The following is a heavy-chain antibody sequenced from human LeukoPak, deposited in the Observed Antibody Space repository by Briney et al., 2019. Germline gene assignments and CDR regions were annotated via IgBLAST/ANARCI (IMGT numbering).Heavy chain of an antibody. J-gene: IGHJ5*02. CDR2: VYTSGST. Sequence: SETLSLTCTVSGGSISSGSYYWSWIRQPAGKGLEWIGRVYTSGSTNYNPSLKSRVTISVDTSKNQFSLKLSSVTAADTAVYYCARGPAFGRDNWFDPWGQGTLVTVSS. V-gene: IGHV4-61*02. CDR3: ARGPAFGRDNWFDP. CDR1: GGSISSGSYY. D-gene: IGHD3-10*01.